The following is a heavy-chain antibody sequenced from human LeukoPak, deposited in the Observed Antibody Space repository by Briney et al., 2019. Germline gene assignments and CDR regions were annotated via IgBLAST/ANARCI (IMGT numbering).Heavy chain of an antibody. Sequence: GGSLRLSCAASGFTFSSYWMSWVRQAPGKGLEWVANIKQDGSEKYHVDSVKGRFTISRDNAKNSLYLQMNSLRAEDTAVYYCAREESVAATFFDYWGQGTLVTVSS. J-gene: IGHJ4*02. CDR1: GFTFSSYW. CDR3: AREESVAATFFDY. V-gene: IGHV3-7*04. CDR2: IKQDGSEK. D-gene: IGHD2-15*01.